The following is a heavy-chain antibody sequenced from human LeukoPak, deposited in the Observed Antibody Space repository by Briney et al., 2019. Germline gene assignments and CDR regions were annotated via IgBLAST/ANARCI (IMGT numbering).Heavy chain of an antibody. J-gene: IGHJ6*03. D-gene: IGHD3-3*01. V-gene: IGHV3-23*01. CDR3: AKGPYDFWSGYYVYYYMDV. CDR2: ISENGEST. Sequence: GGSLRLSCAASGFTFNTYAMCWVRQAPGKGLEWVSSISENGESTYYADSVKGRFTISRDNSRNTLYLQMNSLRAEDTAVYYCAKGPYDFWSGYYVYYYMDVWGKGTTVTVSS. CDR1: GFTFNTYA.